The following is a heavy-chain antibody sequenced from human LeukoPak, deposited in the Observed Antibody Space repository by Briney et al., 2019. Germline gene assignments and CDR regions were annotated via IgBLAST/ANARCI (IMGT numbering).Heavy chain of an antibody. V-gene: IGHV4-39*07. Sequence: SETLSLTCTVSGGSISSSSYYWGWIRQPPGKGLEWIGSIYYSGSTYYNPSLKSRVTISVDTSKNQFSLKLSSVTAADTAVYYCARPAVAGTRGMDVWGQGTTVTVSS. D-gene: IGHD6-19*01. CDR1: GGSISSSSYY. CDR3: ARPAVAGTRGMDV. J-gene: IGHJ6*02. CDR2: IYYSGST.